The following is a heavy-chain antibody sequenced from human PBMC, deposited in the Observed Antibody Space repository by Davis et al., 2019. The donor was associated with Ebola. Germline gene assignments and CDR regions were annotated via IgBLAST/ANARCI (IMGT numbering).Heavy chain of an antibody. D-gene: IGHD2/OR15-2a*01. Sequence: GSSLKISCVASGFTFSSDALHWVRHAPGKGLQWVGFISFNGNNLYYSDSVRGRFTISRDNSKNTLYLQIDSLRPEDTAIYHCARERYLQTFPTIDYWGQGTLVTVSS. CDR2: ISFNGNNL. V-gene: IGHV3-30-3*01. CDR1: GFTFSSDA. J-gene: IGHJ4*02. CDR3: ARERYLQTFPTIDY.